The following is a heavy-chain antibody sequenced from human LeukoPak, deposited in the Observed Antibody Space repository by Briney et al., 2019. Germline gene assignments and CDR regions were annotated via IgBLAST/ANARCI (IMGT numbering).Heavy chain of an antibody. D-gene: IGHD4-23*01. V-gene: IGHV3-48*01. CDR3: ARASGGNSDWYFDL. CDR1: GFTFSSYS. J-gene: IGHJ2*01. Sequence: GGSLRLSCAASGFTFSSYSMNWVRQAPGKGLEWVSYISTSSSSIYYADSVRGRFAISRDNAKNSLFLQVNSLSGEDTAVYYCARASGGNSDWYFDLWGRGTLVTVSS. CDR2: ISTSSSSI.